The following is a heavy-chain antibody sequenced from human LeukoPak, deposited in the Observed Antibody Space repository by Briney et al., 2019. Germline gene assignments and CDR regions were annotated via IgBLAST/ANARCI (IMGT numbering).Heavy chain of an antibody. Sequence: GGSLRLSCAASGFTFSSYWMHWVRQAPGKGLVWVSRINTDGSSTSYADSVKGRFTISRDNAKNTVYLQMNSLRAEDTAVYYCARGKYGGYFIDYWGQGTLVTVSS. V-gene: IGHV3-74*01. D-gene: IGHD5-12*01. CDR2: INTDGSST. J-gene: IGHJ4*02. CDR1: GFTFSSYW. CDR3: ARGKYGGYFIDY.